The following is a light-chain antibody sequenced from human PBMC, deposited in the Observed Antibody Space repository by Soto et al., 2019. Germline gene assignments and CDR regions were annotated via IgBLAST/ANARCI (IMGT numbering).Light chain of an antibody. Sequence: DIVMTQSPDSLAVSLGERATINCKSSQSVLYSSNNKNYLAWYQQKTGQPPKLLIYWASTRESGVPDRFSGSGSGTDFTLTTSSLQAEDVAVYYCQQYYSTPPTFGQGTKVEIK. V-gene: IGKV4-1*01. CDR3: QQYYSTPPT. CDR2: WAS. J-gene: IGKJ1*01. CDR1: QSVLYSSNNKNY.